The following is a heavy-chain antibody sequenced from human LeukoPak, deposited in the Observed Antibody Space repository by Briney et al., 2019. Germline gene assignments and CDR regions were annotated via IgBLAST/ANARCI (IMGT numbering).Heavy chain of an antibody. Sequence: ASVKVSCKASGYTFTSYDINWVRQATGQGLEWMGWMNPNSGNTGYAQKFQGRVTMTRNTSISTAYMELSSLRSEDTAVYYCARELRGWYFYAYYYYMDVWGKGTTVTISS. CDR3: ARELRGWYFYAYYYYMDV. J-gene: IGHJ6*03. D-gene: IGHD6-19*01. CDR1: GYTFTSYD. V-gene: IGHV1-8*01. CDR2: MNPNSGNT.